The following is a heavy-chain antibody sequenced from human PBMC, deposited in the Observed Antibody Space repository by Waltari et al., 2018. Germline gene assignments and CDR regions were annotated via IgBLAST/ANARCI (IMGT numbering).Heavy chain of an antibody. J-gene: IGHJ4*02. D-gene: IGHD3-10*01. CDR1: GFSLGSFG. CDR3: AKDAFGNTYLDH. V-gene: IGHV3-30*19. Sequence: QVQLVESGGGVVQPGMSLRLSCAPSGFSLGSFGMHWVRQAPGKGLEWVALIFFGGGDTFYADSVRGRFTISRDNSKNTLYLDINSLRLDDTAIYYCAKDAFGNTYLDHWGQGTLVTVSS. CDR2: IFFGGGDT.